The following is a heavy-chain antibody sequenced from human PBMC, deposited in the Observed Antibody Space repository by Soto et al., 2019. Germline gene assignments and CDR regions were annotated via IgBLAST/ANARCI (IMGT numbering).Heavy chain of an antibody. Sequence: ASVKVSCKASGYSFTSYSMHWVRQAPGQRLEWMGWINAGSGNTKYSQKFQGRVTITRDRSATTAYMELSSLTSEDTAVYYCGKVGTVSPFDYWGQGTLVTVSS. CDR1: GYSFTSYS. V-gene: IGHV1-3*01. D-gene: IGHD4-4*01. CDR3: GKVGTVSPFDY. CDR2: INAGSGNT. J-gene: IGHJ4*02.